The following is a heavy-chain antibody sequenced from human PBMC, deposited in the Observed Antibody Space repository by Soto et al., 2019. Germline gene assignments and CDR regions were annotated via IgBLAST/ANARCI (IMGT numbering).Heavy chain of an antibody. CDR2: IYYSGST. J-gene: IGHJ5*02. CDR1: GGSISSYY. Sequence: SETLYLTCTASGGSISSYYCSWIRQHPGKGLEWIGYIYYSGSTNYNPSLKSRVTISVDTSKNQFSLKLSSVTAADTAVYYCAREDSLYYYDSSGYQGVGWFDPWGQGTLVTVS. V-gene: IGHV4-59*01. CDR3: AREDSLYYYDSSGYQGVGWFDP. D-gene: IGHD3-22*01.